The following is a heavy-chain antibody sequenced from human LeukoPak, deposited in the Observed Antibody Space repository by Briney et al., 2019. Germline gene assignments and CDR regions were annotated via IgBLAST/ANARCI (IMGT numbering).Heavy chain of an antibody. D-gene: IGHD2-8*01. CDR2: ISTRRGIT. J-gene: IGHJ4*02. V-gene: IGHV1-18*01. CDR3: ARDNTYCVSGVCYVLNLFDY. Sequence: ASVKVSCKASGYNFANYGISWVRQAPGQGLEWMASISTRRGITNYAQRFQGGVTMTTDTSTNTAYLELRSLRSDDTAVYYCARDNTYCVSGVCYVLNLFDYWGQGTLVTVSS. CDR1: GYNFANYG.